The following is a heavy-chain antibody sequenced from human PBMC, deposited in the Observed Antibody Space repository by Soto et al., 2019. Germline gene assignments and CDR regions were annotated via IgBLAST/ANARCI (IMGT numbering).Heavy chain of an antibody. CDR3: ARSRDFDY. V-gene: IGHV4-30-2*01. CDR2: IFPSGTT. CDR1: VRSLSGPTYS. Sequence: FFLTCSVPVRSLSGPTYSWYLTRQPPGQGLEWIGYIFPSGTTYYNPSLKSRVTISIDVSKNQFSLSLRSLTAAHTDVYYCARSRDFDYWSQRTLVTVSS. J-gene: IGHJ4*02.